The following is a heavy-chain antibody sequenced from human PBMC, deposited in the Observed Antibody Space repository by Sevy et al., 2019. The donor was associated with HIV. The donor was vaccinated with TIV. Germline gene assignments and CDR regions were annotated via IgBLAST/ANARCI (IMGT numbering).Heavy chain of an antibody. D-gene: IGHD6-13*01. Sequence: SETLSLTCTVSGGSISNYYWSWIRQPPGKGLEWIGYIYYSGSTNYNPSLKSRVTISVDTSKNQFSLKLSSVTAADTAVYYCARERQLVLDYWGQGTLVTVTS. J-gene: IGHJ4*02. V-gene: IGHV4-59*01. CDR3: ARERQLVLDY. CDR1: GGSISNYY. CDR2: IYYSGST.